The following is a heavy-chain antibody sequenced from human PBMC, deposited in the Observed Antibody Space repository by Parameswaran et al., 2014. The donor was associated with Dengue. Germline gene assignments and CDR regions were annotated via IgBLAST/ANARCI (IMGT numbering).Heavy chain of an antibody. CDR2: ISAYNGNT. D-gene: IGHD6-13*01. Sequence: WVRQAPGQGLEWMGWISAYNGNTNYAQKLQGRVTMTTDTSTSTAYMELRSLRSDDTAVYYCARDRSSSWPYYYYYYGMDVWGQGTTVTVSS. CDR3: ARDRSSSWPYYYYYYGMDV. V-gene: IGHV1-18*01. J-gene: IGHJ6*02.